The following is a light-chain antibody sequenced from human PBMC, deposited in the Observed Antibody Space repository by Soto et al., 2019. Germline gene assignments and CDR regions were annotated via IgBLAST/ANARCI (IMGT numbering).Light chain of an antibody. Sequence: DIQMTQSPSTLSASVGDRVTITCRASQSISSWLAWYQQKPGKAPKLLIYKASSLESGVPSRFGGSGSGTEFTLTISSLQPEDFATYYCQQYNSYSRTFGQGTKVEIK. CDR2: KAS. V-gene: IGKV1-5*03. CDR1: QSISSW. J-gene: IGKJ1*01. CDR3: QQYNSYSRT.